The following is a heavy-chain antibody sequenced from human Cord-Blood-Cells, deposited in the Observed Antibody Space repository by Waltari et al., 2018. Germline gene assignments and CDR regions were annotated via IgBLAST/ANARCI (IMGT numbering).Heavy chain of an antibody. CDR1: GETMTELS. CDR3: ATDRRDGYNYCDAFDI. Sequence: VQLVQSGAVVKKPGALVEVSCKVSGETMTELSLQWVRQDLRKGLEWMGGCDPEDGQTIYAQKFQGRVTMTEDTSTDTAYMELSSLRSEDTAVYYCATDRRDGYNYCDAFDIWGQGTMVTFSS. J-gene: IGHJ3*02. V-gene: IGHV1-24*01. D-gene: IGHD5-12*01. CDR2: CDPEDGQT.